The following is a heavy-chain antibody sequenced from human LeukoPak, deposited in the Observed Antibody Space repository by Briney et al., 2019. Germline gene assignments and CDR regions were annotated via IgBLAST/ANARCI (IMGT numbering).Heavy chain of an antibody. D-gene: IGHD2-15*01. J-gene: IGHJ4*02. CDR2: ISAYNGNT. Sequence: ASVKVSCKASGYTFSSYDINWVRQAPGQGLEWMGWISAYNGNTNYAQKLQGRVTMTTDTSTSTAYMELRSLRSDDTAVYYCARSLLHIPFDYWGQGTLVTVSS. CDR1: GYTFSSYD. CDR3: ARSLLHIPFDY. V-gene: IGHV1-18*01.